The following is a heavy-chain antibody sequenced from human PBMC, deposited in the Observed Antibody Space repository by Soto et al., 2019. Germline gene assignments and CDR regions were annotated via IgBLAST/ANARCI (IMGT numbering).Heavy chain of an antibody. CDR1: GYIFIDYW. D-gene: IGHD2-15*01. J-gene: IGHJ4*02. CDR3: ARPPLPGYSIHFNS. CDR2: VYPRDSDT. V-gene: IGHV5-51*01. Sequence: GESLKISCKASGYIFIDYWIVWVRQIPGKGLEWMGIVYPRDSDTRYSPSFQGQVTISADRSTGTAFLQWRSLKASDTALYYCARPPLPGYSIHFNSWGQGTLVTVSS.